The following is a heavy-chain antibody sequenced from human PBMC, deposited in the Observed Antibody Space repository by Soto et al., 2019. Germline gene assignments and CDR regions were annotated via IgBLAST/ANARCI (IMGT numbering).Heavy chain of an antibody. CDR3: TRLTYPSFACEV. CDR2: IKTKADNYAT. CDR1: GLPLSWSG. Sequence: EGSRRLSWAASGLPLSWSGMHCVRQASGKGLEWVGRIKTKADNYATAYAASLKGRFTISRDDSRSTAYLQMNSLKTEDTAVYYCTRLTYPSFACEVWGQGTLVTVSS. J-gene: IGHJ3*01. V-gene: IGHV3-73*01. D-gene: IGHD2-21*01.